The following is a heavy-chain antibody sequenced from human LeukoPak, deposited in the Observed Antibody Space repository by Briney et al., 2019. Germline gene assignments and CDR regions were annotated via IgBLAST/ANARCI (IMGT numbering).Heavy chain of an antibody. Sequence: ASVKVSCKASGYTFTSYYMHWVRQAPGQGLEWMGIINPSGGSTSYAQKFQGRVTMTRDTFTSTVYMELSSLRSEDTAVYYCARETWDIVVVPAAIVRPHDFDYWGQGTLVTVSS. J-gene: IGHJ4*02. CDR1: GYTFTSYY. CDR3: ARETWDIVVVPAAIVRPHDFDY. CDR2: INPSGGST. V-gene: IGHV1-46*01. D-gene: IGHD2-2*02.